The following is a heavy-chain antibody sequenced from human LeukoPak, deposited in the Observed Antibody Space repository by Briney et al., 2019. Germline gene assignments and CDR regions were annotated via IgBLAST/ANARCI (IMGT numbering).Heavy chain of an antibody. D-gene: IGHD3-10*01. CDR2: ISSSGSTI. J-gene: IGHJ3*02. CDR3: ARDQYSTMVRGVIPHDAFDI. Sequence: GGSLRLSCAASGFTFSSYEMNWVRQAPGKGLEWVSYISSSGSTIYYADSVKGRFTISRDNAKNSLYLQMNSLRAEDTAVYYCARDQYSTMVRGVIPHDAFDIWGQGTMVTVSS. CDR1: GFTFSSYE. V-gene: IGHV3-48*03.